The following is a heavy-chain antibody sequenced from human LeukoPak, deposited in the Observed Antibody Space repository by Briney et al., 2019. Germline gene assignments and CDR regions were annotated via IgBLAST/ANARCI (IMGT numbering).Heavy chain of an antibody. CDR2: ISWNSGSI. D-gene: IGHD4-17*01. V-gene: IGHV3-9*01. CDR3: AKDTVTTSEAIDS. Sequence: GGSLRLSCAASGFTFDDYAMHWVRQAPGKGLEWVSGISWNSGSIGYADSVKGRFTISRDNAKNSLYLQMNSLRAEDTALYYCAKDTVTTSEAIDSWGQGTLVTVSS. J-gene: IGHJ4*02. CDR1: GFTFDDYA.